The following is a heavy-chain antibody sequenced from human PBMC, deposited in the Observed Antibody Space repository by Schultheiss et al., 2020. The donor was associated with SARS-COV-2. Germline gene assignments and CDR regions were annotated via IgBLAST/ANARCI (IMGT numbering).Heavy chain of an antibody. Sequence: ASVKVSCKASGYTFTSYGISWVRQAPGQRLEWMGWINPNSGGTNYAQKFQGRVTMTRNTSISTAYMELSSLRSEDTAVYYCARDLVARYSSGWYEWGRFDPWGQGTLVTVSS. V-gene: IGHV1-8*02. CDR1: GYTFTSYG. CDR3: ARDLVARYSSGWYEWGRFDP. CDR2: INPNSGGT. J-gene: IGHJ5*02. D-gene: IGHD6-19*01.